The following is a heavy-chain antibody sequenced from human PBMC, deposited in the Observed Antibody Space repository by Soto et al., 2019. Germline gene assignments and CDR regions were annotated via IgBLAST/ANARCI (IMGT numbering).Heavy chain of an antibody. D-gene: IGHD2-15*01. Sequence: PGGSLRLSCAASGFTFSSYWMHWVRQAPGKGLVWVSRINSDGSSTSYADSVKGRFTISRDNAKNTLYLQMNSLRAEDTAVYYCARDCSGGSCELNGMDVWGQGTTVTVSS. CDR3: ARDCSGGSCELNGMDV. CDR1: GFTFSSYW. V-gene: IGHV3-74*01. CDR2: INSDGSST. J-gene: IGHJ6*02.